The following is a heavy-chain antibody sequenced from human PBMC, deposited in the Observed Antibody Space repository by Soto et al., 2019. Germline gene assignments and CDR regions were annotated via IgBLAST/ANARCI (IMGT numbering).Heavy chain of an antibody. D-gene: IGHD4-4*01. Sequence: QVQLVQSGAEVRKPGASLKLSCQTSGYPFTSYHMHWVRQAPGQGLEWMGVINPSEGRTRYSQKFEDRLTMTRDTSTSTVYMELRSLSSDDTATYFCARGREYSFGYNWFDPWGQGALLTVSS. V-gene: IGHV1-46*01. CDR2: INPSEGRT. CDR3: ARGREYSFGYNWFDP. J-gene: IGHJ5*02. CDR1: GYPFTSYH.